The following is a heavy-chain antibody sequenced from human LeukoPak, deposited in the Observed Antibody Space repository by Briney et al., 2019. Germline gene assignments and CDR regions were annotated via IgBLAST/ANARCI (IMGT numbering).Heavy chain of an antibody. V-gene: IGHV4-30-4*01. CDR3: ARGKGDY. J-gene: IGHJ4*02. CDR1: GGSISSGDYY. Sequence: SETLSLTCTVSGGSISSGDYYWSWIRQPPGKGLEWIGYIYYSGNTYYNPSLKSRVTISVDTSKNQFSLELSSVTAADTAVYYCARGKGDYWGQGTLVTVSS. CDR2: IYYSGNT.